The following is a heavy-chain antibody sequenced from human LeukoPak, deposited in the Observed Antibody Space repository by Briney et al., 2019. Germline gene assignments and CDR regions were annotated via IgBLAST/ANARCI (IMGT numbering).Heavy chain of an antibody. J-gene: IGHJ5*02. V-gene: IGHV4-4*07. CDR1: GGSISSYY. D-gene: IGHD3-9*01. Sequence: SETLSLTCTVSGGSISSYYWSWIRQPAGKGLEWIGRIYTSGSTNYNPSLKSRVTMSVDTSKNQFSLKLSSVTAADTAVYYCGGQYYDILTGYYRNWFDPWGQGTLVTVSS. CDR3: GGQYYDILTGYYRNWFDP. CDR2: IYTSGST.